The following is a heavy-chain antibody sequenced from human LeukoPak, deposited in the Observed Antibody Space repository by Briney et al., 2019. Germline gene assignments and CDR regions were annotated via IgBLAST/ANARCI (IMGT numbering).Heavy chain of an antibody. V-gene: IGHV4-4*07. CDR3: ARTHDFWSARKGDYFDP. CDR1: GGSISSYY. Sequence: SETLSLTCTVSGGSISSYYWSWIRQPAGKGLEWIGRIYTSGSTNYNPSLKSRVTMSVDTSKNQFSLKLSSVTAADTAVYYCARTHDFWSARKGDYFDPWGQGTLVTVSS. CDR2: IYTSGST. J-gene: IGHJ4*02. D-gene: IGHD3-3*01.